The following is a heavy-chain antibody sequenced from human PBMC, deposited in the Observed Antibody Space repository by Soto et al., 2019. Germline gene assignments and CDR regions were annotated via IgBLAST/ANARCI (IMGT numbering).Heavy chain of an antibody. CDR3: AVQAEGRLVPYDR. CDR2: ISAGGGDT. CDR1: GFSFSTFA. D-gene: IGHD2-2*01. V-gene: IGHV3-23*01. Sequence: GGSLRLSCAASGFSFSTFAVSWVRQAPGEGLEWVSTISAGGGDTYYAESVKGRFTVSRDNSKRTLFLQMDSLRAADTARYYSAVQAEGRLVPYDRWGQGTLVTVSS. J-gene: IGHJ5*02.